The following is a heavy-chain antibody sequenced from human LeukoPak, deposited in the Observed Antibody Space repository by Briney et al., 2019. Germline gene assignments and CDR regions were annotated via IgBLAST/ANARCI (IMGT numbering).Heavy chain of an antibody. Sequence: GGSLRLSCAASGFTFSSYAMSWVRQAPGKGLEWVAVIWYDGSTKYYADSVKGRFTISRDNSRNTLHLQMNSLRAEDTAVYFCAKDEEGVDAFDIWGQGTMVTVSS. D-gene: IGHD3-10*01. CDR2: IWYDGSTK. CDR3: AKDEEGVDAFDI. J-gene: IGHJ3*02. CDR1: GFTFSSYA. V-gene: IGHV3-33*06.